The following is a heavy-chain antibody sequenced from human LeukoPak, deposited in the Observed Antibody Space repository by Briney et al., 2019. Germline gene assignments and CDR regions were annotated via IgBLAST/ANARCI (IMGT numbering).Heavy chain of an antibody. D-gene: IGHD2-2*02. V-gene: IGHV1-46*01. CDR2: INPSGGST. CDR1: GYTFTSYY. CDR3: ARGGPEYLSDY. J-gene: IGHJ4*02. Sequence: ASVKVSCKASGYTFTSYYMHSVRQAPGQGIEWMGIINPSGGSTSYAQKFQGRVTMTRDTSTSTVYMELSSLRSEDTAVYYCARGGPEYLSDYWGQGTLVTVSS.